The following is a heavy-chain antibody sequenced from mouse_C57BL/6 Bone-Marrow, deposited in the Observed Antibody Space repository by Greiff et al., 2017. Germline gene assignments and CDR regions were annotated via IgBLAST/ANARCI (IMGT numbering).Heavy chain of an antibody. Sequence: VQLQQSGAELVRPGASVKLSCTASGFNIKDDYMHWVKQRPEQGLEWIGWIDPENGDTEYASKFQGKATITADTSSNTVYLQLSSLTSEDTAVYYCTPYYYGSSYGYWGQGTTLTVSS. CDR1: GFNIKDDY. D-gene: IGHD1-1*01. J-gene: IGHJ2*01. CDR3: TPYYYGSSYGY. V-gene: IGHV14-4*01. CDR2: IDPENGDT.